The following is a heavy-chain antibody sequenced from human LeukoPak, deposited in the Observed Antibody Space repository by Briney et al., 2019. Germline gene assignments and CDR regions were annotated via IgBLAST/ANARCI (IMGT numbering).Heavy chain of an antibody. CDR2: IIPIFGTA. V-gene: IGHV1-69*13. CDR1: GGTFSSYA. CDR3: ARARTDGYYFDY. J-gene: IGHJ4*02. D-gene: IGHD3/OR15-3a*01. Sequence: ASVKVSCKASGGTFSSYAISWVRQAPGQGLEWMGGIIPIFGTANYAQKFQGRATITADESTSTAYMELSSLRSEDTAVYYCARARTDGYYFDYWGQGTLVTVSS.